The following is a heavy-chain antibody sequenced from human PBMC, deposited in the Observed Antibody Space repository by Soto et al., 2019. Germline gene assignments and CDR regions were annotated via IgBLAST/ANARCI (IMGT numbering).Heavy chain of an antibody. V-gene: IGHV3-11*01. D-gene: IGHD2-2*01. J-gene: IGHJ6*03. CDR2: ISSSGSTI. Sequence: QVQLVESGGGLVKPGGSLRLSCAASGFTFSDYYMSWIRQAPGKGLEWVSYISSSGSTIYYADSVKGRFTISRDNAKNSLYLQMNSLRAEDTAVYYCAREGYCSSTSCSADYYYYYMDVGGKGTTVTVSS. CDR3: AREGYCSSTSCSADYYYYYMDV. CDR1: GFTFSDYY.